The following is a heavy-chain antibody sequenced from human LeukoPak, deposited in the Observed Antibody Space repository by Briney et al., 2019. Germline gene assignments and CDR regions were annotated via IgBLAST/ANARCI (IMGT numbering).Heavy chain of an antibody. J-gene: IGHJ5*02. CDR1: GVSISSGHYY. Sequence: SETLSLTCTVSGVSISSGHYYWAWIRQPPGRGLECIASVLYSGSTYYDPSFNGRVTLSVDTSKNQFSLRLSSVTAADTAIYYCARHTIDTTLGGVPDYFDAWGQGTPVTVSS. V-gene: IGHV4-39*07. CDR3: ARHTIDTTLGGVPDYFDA. CDR2: VLYSGST. D-gene: IGHD3-16*01.